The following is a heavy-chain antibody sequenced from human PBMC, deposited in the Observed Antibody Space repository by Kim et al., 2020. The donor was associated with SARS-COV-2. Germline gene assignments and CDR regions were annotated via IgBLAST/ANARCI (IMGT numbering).Heavy chain of an antibody. Sequence: GGSLRLSCAASGFTFSDHYMDWVRQAPGKGLEWVGRTRNKANSYTTEYAASVKGRFTISRDDSKNSLYLQMNSLKTEDTAVYYCAMGAGYSSSWFYYWGQGTLVTVSS. CDR3: AMGAGYSSSWFYY. CDR1: GFTFSDHY. J-gene: IGHJ4*02. CDR2: TRNKANSYTT. D-gene: IGHD6-13*01. V-gene: IGHV3-72*01.